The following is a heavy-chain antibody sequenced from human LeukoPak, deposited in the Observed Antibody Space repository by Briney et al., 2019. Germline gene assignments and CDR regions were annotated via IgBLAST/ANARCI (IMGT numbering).Heavy chain of an antibody. J-gene: IGHJ4*02. CDR3: ARSCRGNRIVTCSGG. Sequence: VASVKVSCKASGYTFTSYDINWVRQATGQGLEWMGWMNPNSGNTGYAQKFQGRVTMTRNTSISTAYMELSSLRSEDTAVYYCARSCRGNRIVTCSGGWGQGTLVTVSS. CDR1: GYTFTSYD. V-gene: IGHV1-8*01. CDR2: MNPNSGNT. D-gene: IGHD3-16*01.